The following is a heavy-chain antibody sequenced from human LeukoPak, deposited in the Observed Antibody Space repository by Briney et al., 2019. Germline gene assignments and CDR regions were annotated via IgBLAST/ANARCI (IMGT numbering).Heavy chain of an antibody. Sequence: PGGSLRLSCAASGFTFSSYGMNWVRQAPGKGLEWVSGISGSGGSTYYADSVKGRFTISRDNSKNTLYLQMNSLRAEDTAVYYCAKDPGGQKYQLRVSSDYWGQGTLVTVSS. J-gene: IGHJ4*02. CDR3: AKDPGGQKYQLRVSSDY. D-gene: IGHD2-2*01. CDR2: ISGSGGST. CDR1: GFTFSSYG. V-gene: IGHV3-23*01.